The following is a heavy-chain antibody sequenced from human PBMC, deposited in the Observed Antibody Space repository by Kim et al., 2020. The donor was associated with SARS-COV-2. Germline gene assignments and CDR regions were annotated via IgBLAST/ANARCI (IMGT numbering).Heavy chain of an antibody. CDR1: GGSISSYY. J-gene: IGHJ3*02. V-gene: IGHV4-59*01. Sequence: SETLSLTCTVSGGSISSYYWSWIRQPPGKGLEWIGYIYYSGSTNYNPSLKSRVTISVDTSKNQFSLKLSSVTAADTAVYYCARGYYDILTGYRRGAFDIWGQGTMVTVSS. D-gene: IGHD3-9*01. CDR3: ARGYYDILTGYRRGAFDI. CDR2: IYYSGST.